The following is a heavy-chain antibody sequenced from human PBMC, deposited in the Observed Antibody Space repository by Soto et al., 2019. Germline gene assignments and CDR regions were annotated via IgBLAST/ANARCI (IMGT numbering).Heavy chain of an antibody. J-gene: IGHJ6*02. Sequence: GGSLRLSCAASGFTFSSYAMSWVRQAPGKGLEWVSAISGSGGSTYYADSVKGRFTISRDNSKNTLYLQMNSLRAEDTAVYYCAKGHSGSGSHFTSYSGMDVWGQGPTVTVYS. CDR3: AKGHSGSGSHFTSYSGMDV. CDR2: ISGSGGST. D-gene: IGHD3-10*01. V-gene: IGHV3-23*01. CDR1: GFTFSSYA.